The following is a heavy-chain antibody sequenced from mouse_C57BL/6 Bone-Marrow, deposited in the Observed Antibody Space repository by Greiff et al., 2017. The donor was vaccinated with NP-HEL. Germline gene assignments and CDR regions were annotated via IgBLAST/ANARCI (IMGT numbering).Heavy chain of an antibody. V-gene: IGHV3-6*01. CDR2: ISYDGSN. D-gene: IGHD2-1*01. Sequence: EVQLQESGPGLVKPSQSLSLTCSVTGYSITSGYYWNWIRQFPGNKLEWMGYISYDGSNNYNPSLKNRISITRDTSKNQFFLKLNSVTTEDTATYYCARIYYGLFAYWGQGTLVTVSA. J-gene: IGHJ3*01. CDR1: GYSITSGYY. CDR3: ARIYYGLFAY.